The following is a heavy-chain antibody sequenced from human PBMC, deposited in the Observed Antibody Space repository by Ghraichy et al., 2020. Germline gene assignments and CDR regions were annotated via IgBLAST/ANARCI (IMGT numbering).Heavy chain of an antibody. D-gene: IGHD4-11*01. CDR1: GGSISSGDYY. CDR2: IYYSGST. V-gene: IGHV4-30-4*08. Sequence: SETLSLTCTVSGGSISSGDYYWSWIRQPPGKGLEWIGYIYYSGSTYYNPSLKSRVTISVDTSKNQFSLKLSSVTAADTAVYYCARAVSWALYSFDYYYYMDVWGKGTTVTVSS. J-gene: IGHJ6*03. CDR3: ARAVSWALYSFDYYYYMDV.